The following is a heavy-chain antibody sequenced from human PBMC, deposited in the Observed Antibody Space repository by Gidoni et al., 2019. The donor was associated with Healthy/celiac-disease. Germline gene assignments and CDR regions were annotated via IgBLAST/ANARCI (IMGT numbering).Heavy chain of an antibody. CDR1: GFTFSSYT. Sequence: EVQLVESGGGLVQPGGSLRLSCAASGFTFSSYTMNWVRQAPGKGLEWVSYISSSSSTIYDANAVKGRFTITRDNAKNSLYLQMNSLRDEDTAVYYCAKDRNSGRAIDDYYFYDMDVWGQGTTVTVSS. CDR2: ISSSSSTI. J-gene: IGHJ6*02. D-gene: IGHD5-12*01. CDR3: AKDRNSGRAIDDYYFYDMDV. V-gene: IGHV3-48*02.